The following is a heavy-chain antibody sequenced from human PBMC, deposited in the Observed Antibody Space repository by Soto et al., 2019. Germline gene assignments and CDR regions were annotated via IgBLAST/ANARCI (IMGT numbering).Heavy chain of an antibody. CDR3: ATVFGL. CDR1: GFTLGSHR. D-gene: IGHD3-16*01. J-gene: IGHJ4*02. Sequence: DVQLVESGGGLVQPGGSLRVSCAASGFTLGSHRIHWVRQPPGKGLEWVSRIDTDGGGTSYAASVKGRFTISTDNAKNTVYLQMNGLRAEDTAVYYCATVFGLWGQGTLVTVSS. V-gene: IGHV3-74*01. CDR2: IDTDGGGT.